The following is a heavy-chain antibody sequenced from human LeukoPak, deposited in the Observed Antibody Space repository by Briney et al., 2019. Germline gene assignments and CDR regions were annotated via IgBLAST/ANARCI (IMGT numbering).Heavy chain of an antibody. V-gene: IGHV3-48*01. Sequence: PGGSLRLSCAASGFTFSSYSMTWVRQAPGKGLELVSYMSSSSTTINYADSVKGRFTISRDNAKNSLYLQMNRLRAEDTAVYYRARGEWALLDYWGQGTLVTVSS. CDR2: MSSSSTTI. D-gene: IGHD2-21*01. J-gene: IGHJ4*02. CDR1: GFTFSSYS. CDR3: ARGEWALLDY.